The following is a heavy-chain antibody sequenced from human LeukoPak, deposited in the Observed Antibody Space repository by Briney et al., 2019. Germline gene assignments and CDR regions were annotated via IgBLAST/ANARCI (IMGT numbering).Heavy chain of an antibody. J-gene: IGHJ4*02. Sequence: ASVKVSCKASGYTFTSNYIHWVRQAPGQGLEWMGMIYPRDGSTSYAQKFQGRVTVTRDTSTSTVHMELSGLRSEDTAVYYCARDQEGFDYWDQGPLVNVSS. CDR2: IYPRDGST. CDR1: GYTFTSNY. CDR3: ARDQEGFDY. V-gene: IGHV1-46*01.